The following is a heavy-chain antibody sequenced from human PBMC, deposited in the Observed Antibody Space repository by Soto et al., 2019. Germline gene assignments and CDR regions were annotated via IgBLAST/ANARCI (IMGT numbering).Heavy chain of an antibody. CDR3: ARRYGSAFDF. D-gene: IGHD3-10*01. Sequence: SETLSLTCTVAGGSISSGNYYWSWIRQPPGKGLEWIGYIYYSGSTNYNPSLKSRVTISVDTSKNQFSLKLSSVTAADTAVYYCARRYGSAFDFWGQGTMVTVSS. V-gene: IGHV4-61*01. CDR2: IYYSGST. J-gene: IGHJ3*01. CDR1: GGSISSGNYY.